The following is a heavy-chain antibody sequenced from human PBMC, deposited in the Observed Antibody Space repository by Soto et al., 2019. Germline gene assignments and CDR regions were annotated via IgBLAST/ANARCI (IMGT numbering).Heavy chain of an antibody. CDR3: ARDGSEGITIFGVVIRGYYYGMDV. CDR2: IWYDGSNK. CDR1: GFTFSSYG. D-gene: IGHD3-3*01. J-gene: IGHJ6*02. V-gene: IGHV3-33*01. Sequence: TGGSVRLSCAASGFTFSSYGMHWVRQAPGKGLEWVAVIWYDGSNKYYADSVKGRFTISRDNSKNTLYLQMNSLRAEDTAVYYCARDGSEGITIFGVVIRGYYYGMDVWGQGTTVTV.